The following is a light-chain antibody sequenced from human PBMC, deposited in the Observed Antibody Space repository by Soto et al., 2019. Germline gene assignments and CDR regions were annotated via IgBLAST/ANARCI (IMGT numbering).Light chain of an antibody. CDR2: AAS. CDR3: QQLNSYLCT. V-gene: IGKV1-9*01. CDR1: QGISSX. Sequence: DLQLTQSPSFLSASVGDRVTITCRASQGISSXLAWYQQKPGKAPKLLIYAASTLQSGVPSRFSGSGSGTEFTLTISSLQPEDFATYYCQQLNSYLCTFGQGTRLEIK. J-gene: IGKJ5*01.